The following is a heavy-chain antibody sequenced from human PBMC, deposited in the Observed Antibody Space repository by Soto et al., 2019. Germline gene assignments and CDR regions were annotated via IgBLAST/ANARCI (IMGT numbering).Heavy chain of an antibody. CDR1: GGTFSSYA. D-gene: IGHD3-22*01. J-gene: IGHJ3*02. CDR3: ARSRVTYYYDRRAFDI. CDR2: IIPIFGTA. V-gene: IGHV1-69*01. Sequence: QVQLVQSGAEVKKPGSSVKVSCKASGGTFSSYAISWVRQAPGQGLEWMGGIIPIFGTANYAQKFQGRVTISADESTSTAYMELSSLRSEDTAVYYCARSRVTYYYDRRAFDIWGQGTMVTVSS.